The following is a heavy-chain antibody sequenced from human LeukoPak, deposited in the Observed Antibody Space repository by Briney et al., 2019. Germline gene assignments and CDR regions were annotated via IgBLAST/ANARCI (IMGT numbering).Heavy chain of an antibody. CDR3: ARAEPNDYGDPDAFDI. CDR1: GFTFSSYW. D-gene: IGHD4-17*01. Sequence: QTGGSLRLSCAASGFTFSSYWMSWVRQAPGKGLEWVANIKQDGSEKYYVDSVKGRFTISRDNAKNSLYLQMNSLRAEDTAVYYCARAEPNDYGDPDAFDIWGQGTMVTVSS. V-gene: IGHV3-7*01. CDR2: IKQDGSEK. J-gene: IGHJ3*02.